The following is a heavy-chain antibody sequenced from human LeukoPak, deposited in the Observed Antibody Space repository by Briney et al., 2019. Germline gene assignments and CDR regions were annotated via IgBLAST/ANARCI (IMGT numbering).Heavy chain of an antibody. J-gene: IGHJ4*02. Sequence: GRSLRLSCAASGFTFDDYAMHWVRQAPGKGLEWVSGISWNSGSIGYADSVKGRFAISRDNAKNSLYLQMNSLRAEDTAVYYCARDQGMYYYDSSGGYFDYWGQGTLVTVSS. CDR2: ISWNSGSI. D-gene: IGHD3-22*01. CDR3: ARDQGMYYYDSSGGYFDY. V-gene: IGHV3-9*01. CDR1: GFTFDDYA.